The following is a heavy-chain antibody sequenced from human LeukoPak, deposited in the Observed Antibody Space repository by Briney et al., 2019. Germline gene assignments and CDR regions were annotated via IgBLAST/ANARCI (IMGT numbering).Heavy chain of an antibody. CDR3: ARDAGYCSSTSCYANWFDP. J-gene: IGHJ5*02. CDR1: GFTFSSYG. V-gene: IGHV3-33*01. D-gene: IGHD2-2*01. CDR2: IWYDGSNK. Sequence: GGSLRLSCAASGFTFSSYGMHWVRQAPGKGLEWVAVIWYDGSNKYYADSVKGRFTISRDNSKNTLYLQMNSLRAGDTAVYYCARDAGYCSSTSCYANWFDPWGQGTLVTVSS.